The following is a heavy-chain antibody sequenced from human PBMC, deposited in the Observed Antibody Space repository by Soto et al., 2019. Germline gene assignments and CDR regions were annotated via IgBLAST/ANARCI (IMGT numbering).Heavy chain of an antibody. V-gene: IGHV4-39*01. CDR3: AGQRTSGMTQAYFDV. Sequence: PSETLPLPCTVTGDSINSRSYYWGWFRQPPGKGLEWIGSTYYSGRTYNNPSLRSRVSMSIDTSKDQFSLKLKSVTAAPTALYFCAGQRTSGMTQAYFDVWGPGSLVTVSS. J-gene: IGHJ4*02. CDR1: GDSINSRSYY. CDR2: TYYSGRT. D-gene: IGHD1-20*01.